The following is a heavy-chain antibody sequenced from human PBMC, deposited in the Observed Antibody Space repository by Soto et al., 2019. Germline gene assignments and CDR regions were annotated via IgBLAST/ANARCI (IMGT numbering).Heavy chain of an antibody. CDR3: ASASKKLRIQRKFDS. D-gene: IGHD6-25*01. CDR2: IYYSGST. Sequence: SDALSLTCTVSSGSISSSGYTWVLIRQPPGKGLEWIGSIYYSGSTYYNPSLKSRITVSVDTSKNQFSLNLSSVTAADTAVYYCASASKKLRIQRKFDSWGQGTLVTVSS. V-gene: IGHV4-39*07. CDR1: SGSISSSGYT. J-gene: IGHJ4*02.